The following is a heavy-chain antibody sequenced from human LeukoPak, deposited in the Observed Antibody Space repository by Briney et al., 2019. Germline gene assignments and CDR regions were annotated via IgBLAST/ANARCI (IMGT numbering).Heavy chain of an antibody. J-gene: IGHJ4*02. D-gene: IGHD2-8*02. Sequence: GGSLRLSCVASGFTFSDYYMSWIRQAPGKGLEWLSYISSSGSTIYYADSVKGRFTISRDNAKNSLYLQMNILRAEDTAVYYCARDFLSTGRYCTFDYWGQGTLVTVSS. CDR1: GFTFSDYY. V-gene: IGHV3-11*01. CDR3: ARDFLSTGRYCTFDY. CDR2: ISSSGSTI.